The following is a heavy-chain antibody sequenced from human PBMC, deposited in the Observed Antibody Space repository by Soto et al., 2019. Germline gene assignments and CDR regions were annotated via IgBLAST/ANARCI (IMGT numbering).Heavy chain of an antibody. CDR3: ARDRIQLRLGKYSLTGMDV. Sequence: QVQLVQSGAEMRKPGSSLRVSCKASGGTFSDFAFSWVRQAPGQGLEWMGGIVPRFGSPNYAQKFGGRVTISADTSTSTVYMEVSSRRFDDTAVYFCARDRIQLRLGKYSLTGMDVWGQGTTITVSS. CDR2: IVPRFGSP. V-gene: IGHV1-69*06. J-gene: IGHJ6*02. D-gene: IGHD3-16*01. CDR1: GGTFSDFA.